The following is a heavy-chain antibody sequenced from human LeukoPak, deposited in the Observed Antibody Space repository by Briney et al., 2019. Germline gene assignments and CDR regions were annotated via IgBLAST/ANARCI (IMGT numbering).Heavy chain of an antibody. CDR2: INHSGST. CDR1: GGSFSDYY. Sequence: PSETLSLTCAVYGGSFSDYYWSWIRQPPGKGLEWIGEINHSGSTNYNPSLKSRVPISVDTSKNQFSLNLSSVTAADTAVYYCARAIRGYSYGYNFDYWGQGTLVTVSS. V-gene: IGHV4-34*01. CDR3: ARAIRGYSYGYNFDY. J-gene: IGHJ4*02. D-gene: IGHD5-18*01.